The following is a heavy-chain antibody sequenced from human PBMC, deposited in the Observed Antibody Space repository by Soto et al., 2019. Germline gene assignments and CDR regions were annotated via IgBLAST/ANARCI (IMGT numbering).Heavy chain of an antibody. V-gene: IGHV4-38-2*02. CDR3: VRDRGILLWRLDY. J-gene: IGHJ4*02. CDR1: GYSISSAYY. Sequence: PSETLSLTCAVSGYSISSAYYWGWIRQPPGGGLEWMGSIYNSGNTYHNPSLKSRVTISLDTSKNQFSLKLSSVTAADTAVYYCVRDRGILLWRLDYWGQGILVTVSS. CDR2: IYNSGNT. D-gene: IGHD1-20*01.